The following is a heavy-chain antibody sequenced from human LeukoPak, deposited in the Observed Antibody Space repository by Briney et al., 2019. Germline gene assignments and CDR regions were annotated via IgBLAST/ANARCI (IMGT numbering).Heavy chain of an antibody. CDR2: ISGSGGST. D-gene: IGHD3-3*01. J-gene: IGHJ3*02. Sequence: GGSLRLSCAASGFTFSSYAMSWVRQAPGKGLEWVSAISGSGGSTYYADSVKGRFTISRDNSKNTLYLQMNSLRAEDTAVYYCARVRFLEWLWDNAFDIWGQGTMVTVSS. CDR3: ARVRFLEWLWDNAFDI. V-gene: IGHV3-23*01. CDR1: GFTFSSYA.